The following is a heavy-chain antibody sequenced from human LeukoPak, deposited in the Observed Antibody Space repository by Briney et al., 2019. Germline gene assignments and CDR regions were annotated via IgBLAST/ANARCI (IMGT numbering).Heavy chain of an antibody. CDR3: ARDKRLLVVAYGYYGMDV. D-gene: IGHD3-22*01. V-gene: IGHV1-18*01. J-gene: IGHJ6*02. CDR2: ISAYNGNT. Sequence: GASVKVSCKASGYTFTSYGISWVRQAPGQGLEWMGWISAYNGNTNYAQKLQGRVTMTTDASTSTAYMELRSLRSDDTAVYYCARDKRLLVVAYGYYGMDVWGQGTTVTVSS. CDR1: GYTFTSYG.